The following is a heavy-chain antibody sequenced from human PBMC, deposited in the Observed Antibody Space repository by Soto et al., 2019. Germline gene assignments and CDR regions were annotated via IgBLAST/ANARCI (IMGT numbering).Heavy chain of an antibody. J-gene: IGHJ3*02. CDR1: RFSNSW. CDR2: IIPDGGST. V-gene: IGHV3-74*01. Sequence: GGSLRLSCAASRFSNSWMHWVRQAPGKGLVGVSRIIPDGGSTNYADFVKGRFTISRDYATDTVCLQMTSLRAEDTAVYYCGRGRGDYVYFGFDIWGQGTMVTVS. D-gene: IGHD4-17*01. CDR3: GRGRGDYVYFGFDI.